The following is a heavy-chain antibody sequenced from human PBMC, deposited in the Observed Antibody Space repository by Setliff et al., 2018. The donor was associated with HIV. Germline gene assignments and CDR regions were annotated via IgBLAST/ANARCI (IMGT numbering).Heavy chain of an antibody. J-gene: IGHJ6*03. V-gene: IGHV4-59*11. CDR2: IYYSGST. Sequence: SETLSLTCTVSGGSISSHYWSWIRQPPGKGLEWIGYIYYSGSTNYNPSLKSRVTISVDTSKNQFSLKLSSVTAADTAVYYCARGLATGLYYYYYYMDVWGKGTTVTGS. CDR3: ARGLATGLYYYYYYMDV. CDR1: GGSISSHY. D-gene: IGHD1-1*01.